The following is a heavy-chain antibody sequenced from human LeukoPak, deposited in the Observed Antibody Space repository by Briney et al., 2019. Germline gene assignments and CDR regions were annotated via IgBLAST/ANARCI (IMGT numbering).Heavy chain of an antibody. CDR3: AREMATTYYFDY. V-gene: IGHV4-59*01. CDR2: MYYSGST. CDR1: GGSISSYY. J-gene: IGHJ4*02. D-gene: IGHD5-24*01. Sequence: SETLSLTCTVSGGSISSYYWSWIRQPPGKGLEWIGYMYYSGSTNYNPSLKSRVTISVDTSKNQFSLKLSSVTAADTAVYYCAREMATTYYFDYWGQGTLVTVSS.